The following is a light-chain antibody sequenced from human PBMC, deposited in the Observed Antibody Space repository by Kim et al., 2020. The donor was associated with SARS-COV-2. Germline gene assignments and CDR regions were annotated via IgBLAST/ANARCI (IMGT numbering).Light chain of an antibody. CDR2: AAS. Sequence: SPGESVTLSCRASQSVSSNSLAWYHQKRGQAPRLLLYAASSRATGIADRFSGSGSGTDFTLTISRLEPEDSAVYYCQQSGGSPKYTFGQGTKLEI. J-gene: IGKJ2*01. CDR1: QSVSSNS. V-gene: IGKV3-20*01. CDR3: QQSGGSPKYT.